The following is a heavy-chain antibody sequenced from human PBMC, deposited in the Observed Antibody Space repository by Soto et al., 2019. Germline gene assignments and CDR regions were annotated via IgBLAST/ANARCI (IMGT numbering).Heavy chain of an antibody. J-gene: IGHJ5*02. Sequence: KTSETLSLTCTVSGDSMTSSSYYWGWIRQPPGKGLEWIGSIYYSECTSYNSGSTYYSPSPKSRVTISGDTSKSQFSLKLSSVTAADTAVYYCARHTRNQFDPWGQGTLVTVSS. CDR2: IYYSECTSYNSGST. CDR3: ARHTRNQFDP. V-gene: IGHV4-39*01. CDR1: GDSMTSSSYY.